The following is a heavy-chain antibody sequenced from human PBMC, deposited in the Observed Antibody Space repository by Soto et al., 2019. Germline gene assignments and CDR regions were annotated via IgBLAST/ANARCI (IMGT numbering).Heavy chain of an antibody. J-gene: IGHJ5*02. Sequence: SETLSLTCTVSGGSISSYYWSWIRQPPGKGLEWIGYIYYSGSTNYNPSLKSRVTISVDTSKNQFSLKLSSVTATDTAVYYCARGGRRYCSSTSCSNWFDPWGQGTLVTVSS. CDR3: ARGGRRYCSSTSCSNWFDP. CDR2: IYYSGST. D-gene: IGHD2-2*01. CDR1: GGSISSYY. V-gene: IGHV4-59*01.